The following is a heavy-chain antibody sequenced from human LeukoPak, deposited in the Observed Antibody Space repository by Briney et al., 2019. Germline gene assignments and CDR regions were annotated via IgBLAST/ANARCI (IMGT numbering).Heavy chain of an antibody. CDR2: INPSGGST. D-gene: IGHD3-22*01. CDR1: GYTFTSYY. CDR3: ARARPSKYYYDSSGYFRFDY. Sequence: GASVKVSCKASGYTFTSYYMHWVRQAPGQGLEWMGIINPSGGSTSYAQKFQGRVTMTRDTSTSTVYMELSSLRSEDTAVYYCARARPSKYYYDSSGYFRFDYWGQGTLVTVSS. V-gene: IGHV1-46*01. J-gene: IGHJ4*02.